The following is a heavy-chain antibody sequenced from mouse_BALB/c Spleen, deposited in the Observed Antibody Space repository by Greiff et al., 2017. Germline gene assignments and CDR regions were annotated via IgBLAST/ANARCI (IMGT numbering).Heavy chain of an antibody. D-gene: IGHD2-14*01. CDR1: GFNIKDTY. Sequence: VQLQQSGAELVKPGASVKLSCTASGFNIKDTYMHWVKQRPEQGLEWIGRIDPANGNTKYDPKFQGKATITADTSSNTAYLQLSSLTSEDTAVYYCARFPYYRYDGEAFYYFDYWGQGTTLTVSS. J-gene: IGHJ2*01. CDR2: IDPANGNT. CDR3: ARFPYYRYDGEAFYYFDY. V-gene: IGHV14-3*02.